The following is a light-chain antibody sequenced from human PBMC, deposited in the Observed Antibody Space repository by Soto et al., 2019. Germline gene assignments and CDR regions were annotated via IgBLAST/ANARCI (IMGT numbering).Light chain of an antibody. V-gene: IGKV2-30*01. CDR3: MQTAHWPYT. CDR1: QSLVSPDGNTY. Sequence: EVGITHSPLSLRVTLGHSASISCTSRQSLVSPDGNTYLNWLQQRPGQSPRRLIYKVFNRDSGVPDRFSGSASGSEFTLTISRVEAEDIGVYYCMQTAHWPYTFGRGTKVDIK. CDR2: KVF. J-gene: IGKJ2*01.